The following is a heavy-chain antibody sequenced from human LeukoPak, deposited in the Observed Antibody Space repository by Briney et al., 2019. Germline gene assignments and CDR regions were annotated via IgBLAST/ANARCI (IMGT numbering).Heavy chain of an antibody. CDR3: AREGTVTYYFDY. CDR1: GFTVSSNY. CDR2: IYSGGST. J-gene: IGHJ4*02. Sequence: GGSLRLSCAASGFTVSSNYMGWVRQAPGKGLEWVSVIYSGGSTYYADSVKGRFTISRDNSKNTLYLQMNSLRAEDTAVYYCAREGTVTYYFDYWGQGTLVTVSS. D-gene: IGHD4-17*01. V-gene: IGHV3-66*01.